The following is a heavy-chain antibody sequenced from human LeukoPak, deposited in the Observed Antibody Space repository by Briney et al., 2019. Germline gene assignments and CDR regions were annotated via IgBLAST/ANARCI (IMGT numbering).Heavy chain of an antibody. J-gene: IGHJ4*02. CDR3: ARDRPTGASRVFVVQ. CDR2: MSSGSRYI. D-gene: IGHD3-3*01. V-gene: IGHV3-21*06. CDR1: GFTFSTYA. Sequence: PGGSLRLSCTASGFTFSTYAMTWVRQAPGKGLEWISSMSSGSRYIYYADSVRGRFTISRDNTKNALYLTMNNLRAEDTAIYYCARDRPTGASRVFVVQWGQGTPVTVPS.